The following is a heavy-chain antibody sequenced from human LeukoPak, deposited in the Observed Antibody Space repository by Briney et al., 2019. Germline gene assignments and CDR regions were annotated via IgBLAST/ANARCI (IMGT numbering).Heavy chain of an antibody. J-gene: IGHJ4*02. CDR2: ISGSGGST. Sequence: GGSLRLSCAASGFTFGSYAMSWVRQAPGKGLEWVSAISGSGGSTYYADSVKGRFTISRDNSKNTLYLQMNSLRAEDTAVYYCANVRYCSSTSCPDYWGQGTLVTVSS. CDR3: ANVRYCSSTSCPDY. CDR1: GFTFGSYA. D-gene: IGHD2-2*01. V-gene: IGHV3-23*01.